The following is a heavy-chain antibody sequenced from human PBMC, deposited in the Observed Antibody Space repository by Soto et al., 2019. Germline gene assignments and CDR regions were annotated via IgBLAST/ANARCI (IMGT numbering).Heavy chain of an antibody. CDR1: GFIFSGST. V-gene: IGHV3-73*01. CDR2: VTTKTSNYAT. CDR3: ARSHLAAYRNADFDS. J-gene: IGHJ4*02. D-gene: IGHD4-4*01. Sequence: EVQLVESGGGLVQPGGSLKLSCAASGFIFSGSTMHWVRQASGKGLEWVGRVTTKTSNYATSYNAAVRGRFTISSDDSNDAAYLQLNSLKPGDSAVSYCARSHLAAYRNADFDSWGQGTLVTVSS.